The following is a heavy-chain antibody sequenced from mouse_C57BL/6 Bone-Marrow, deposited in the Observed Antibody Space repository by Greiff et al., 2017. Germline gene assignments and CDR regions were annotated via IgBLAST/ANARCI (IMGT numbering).Heavy chain of an antibody. Sequence: EVMLVESGGDLVKPGGSLKLSCAASGFTFSSYGMSWVRQTPDKRLEWVATISSGGSYTYYPDSVKGRFTISRDNAKNTLYLQMSSLKSEDTAMYYCARGSSDYWGQGTTLTVSS. J-gene: IGHJ2*01. CDR1: GFTFSSYG. D-gene: IGHD1-1*01. CDR2: ISSGGSYT. CDR3: ARGSSDY. V-gene: IGHV5-6*01.